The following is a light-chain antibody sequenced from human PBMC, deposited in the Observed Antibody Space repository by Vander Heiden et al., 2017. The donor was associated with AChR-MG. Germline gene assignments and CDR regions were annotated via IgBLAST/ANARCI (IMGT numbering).Light chain of an antibody. J-gene: IGKJ4*01. CDR1: QSLLHTNGYNY. Sequence: DIVMTQSPLSLPVTPGEPASISCRSSQSLLHTNGYNYLDWYLQKPGQSPQLLLFLGSNRASGVPDRFSGRGSVTDFTLRISRVEAEDVGIYYCMQALQTPLTFGGGTKLEIK. CDR3: MQALQTPLT. CDR2: LGS. V-gene: IGKV2-28*01.